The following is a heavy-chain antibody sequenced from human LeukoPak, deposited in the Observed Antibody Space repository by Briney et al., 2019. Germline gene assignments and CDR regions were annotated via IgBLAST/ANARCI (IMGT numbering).Heavy chain of an antibody. Sequence: SETLSLTCTVSGGSISGYYWSWIRQPPGKGLEWIGYIYYSGSTNYNPSLKSRVTISVDTSKNQFSLKLTSLTAADTAVYYCAREGQQLVPPFDYWGQGTLVTVSS. CDR1: GGSISGYY. CDR3: AREGQQLVPPFDY. J-gene: IGHJ4*02. V-gene: IGHV4-59*12. D-gene: IGHD6-6*01. CDR2: IYYSGST.